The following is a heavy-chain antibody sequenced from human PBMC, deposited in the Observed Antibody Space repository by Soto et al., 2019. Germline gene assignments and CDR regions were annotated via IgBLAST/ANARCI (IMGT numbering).Heavy chain of an antibody. J-gene: IGHJ4*02. CDR2: IWYDGSNK. Sequence: QVQLVESGGGVVQPGRSLRLSCAASGFTFSSYGMHWVRQAPGKGLEWVAVIWYDGSNKYYADSVKGRFTISRDNSKNTLYLQMNSLGAEDTAVYYCARDEKRYCSSTSCPFDYWGQGTLVTVSS. V-gene: IGHV3-33*01. CDR1: GFTFSSYG. CDR3: ARDEKRYCSSTSCPFDY. D-gene: IGHD2-2*01.